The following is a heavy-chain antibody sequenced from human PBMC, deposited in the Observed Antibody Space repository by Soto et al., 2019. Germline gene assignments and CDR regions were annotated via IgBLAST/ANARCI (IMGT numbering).Heavy chain of an antibody. Sequence: QVKLVASGGGVGQPGRSLSLSCAASGFTFSRYGMHWVRQAPGKGLEWVAVIWYDGSNKYYADSVKGRFTISRDNSKNTLYLQMNSLRAEDTAVYYCARDSYGMDVWGQGTTVTVSS. CDR2: IWYDGSNK. CDR3: ARDSYGMDV. J-gene: IGHJ6*02. V-gene: IGHV3-33*01. CDR1: GFTFSRYG.